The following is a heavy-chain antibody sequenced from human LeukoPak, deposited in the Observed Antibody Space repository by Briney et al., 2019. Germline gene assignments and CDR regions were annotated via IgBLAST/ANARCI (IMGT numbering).Heavy chain of an antibody. Sequence: PSETLSLTCTVSGGSISSYYWSWIWQPPGKGLEWIGYIYYSGSTNYNPSLKSRVTISVDTSKNQFSLKLSSVTAADTAVYYCARITLTYGLDYWGQGTLVTVSS. V-gene: IGHV4-59*01. CDR3: ARITLTYGLDY. J-gene: IGHJ4*02. CDR1: GGSISSYY. D-gene: IGHD3-10*01. CDR2: IYYSGST.